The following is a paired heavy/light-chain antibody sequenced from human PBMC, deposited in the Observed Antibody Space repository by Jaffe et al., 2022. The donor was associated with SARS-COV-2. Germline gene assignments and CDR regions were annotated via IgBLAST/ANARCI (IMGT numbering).Heavy chain of an antibody. D-gene: IGHD1-26*01. V-gene: IGHV3-64*01. CDR1: GFTFSSYA. Sequence: EEQVVESGGGLVQPGGSLRLSCVASGFTFSSYAMHWVRQAPGKGLEYVSGISSNGVSTYYANSVKGRFTISRDNSENTLYLQMGSLRIDDMAVYYCAKASLGTTRGNWFDSWGQGALVTVSS. CDR3: AKASLGTTRGNWFDS. CDR2: ISSNGVST. J-gene: IGHJ5*01.
Light chain of an antibody. CDR2: GAS. CDR3: QQYNNWPPWT. Sequence: EIVMTQSPATLSVSPGERATLSCRASQSISTYLAWYQQKPGQAPSLLIYGASTRATGIPARFSGSGSGTEFTLTISSLQSEDFAVYYCQQYNNWPPWTFGQGTKVEIK. CDR1: QSISTY. J-gene: IGKJ1*01. V-gene: IGKV3-15*01.